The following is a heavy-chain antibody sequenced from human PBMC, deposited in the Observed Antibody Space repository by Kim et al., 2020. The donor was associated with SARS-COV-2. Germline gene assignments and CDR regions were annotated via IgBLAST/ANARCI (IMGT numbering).Heavy chain of an antibody. D-gene: IGHD3-16*01. V-gene: IGHV5-51*07. J-gene: IGHJ4*02. Sequence: GWVHQRPGKGLEWMGVIYLGDSDTRYSPSFQGQVTISADKSTTTAYLQWSSLKASDTAMYYCARSAGPYDYYFDYWGQGTLVTVSS. CDR3: ARSAGPYDYYFDY. CDR2: IYLGDSDT.